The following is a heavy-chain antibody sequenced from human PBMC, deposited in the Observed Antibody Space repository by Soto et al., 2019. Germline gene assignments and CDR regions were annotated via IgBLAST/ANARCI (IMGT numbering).Heavy chain of an antibody. J-gene: IGHJ4*02. CDR1: GFTFSSYA. CDR3: AKAGAPYYYDSSGWPVDY. D-gene: IGHD3-22*01. V-gene: IGHV3-23*01. CDR2: ISGSGGST. Sequence: GGSLRLSCAASGFTFSSYAMSWVRQAPGKGLEWVSAISGSGGSTYYADSVKGRFTISRDNSKNTLYLQMNSLRAEDTAVYYCAKAGAPYYYDSSGWPVDYWGQGTLVTVPS.